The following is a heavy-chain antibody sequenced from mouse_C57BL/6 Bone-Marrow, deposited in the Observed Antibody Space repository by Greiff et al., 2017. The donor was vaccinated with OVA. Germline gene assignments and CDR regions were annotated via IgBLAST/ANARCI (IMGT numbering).Heavy chain of an antibody. Sequence: QVQLQQSGAELVMPGASVKLSCKASGYTFTSYWMHWVKQRPGQGLEWIGEIDPSDSYTNYNQKFKGKSTLTVDKSSSTAYMQLSSLTSEDSAVYYCARGILPHYYAMDYWGQGTSVTVSS. CDR1: GYTFTSYW. CDR2: IDPSDSYT. CDR3: ARGILPHYYAMDY. V-gene: IGHV1-69*01. D-gene: IGHD5-5*01. J-gene: IGHJ4*01.